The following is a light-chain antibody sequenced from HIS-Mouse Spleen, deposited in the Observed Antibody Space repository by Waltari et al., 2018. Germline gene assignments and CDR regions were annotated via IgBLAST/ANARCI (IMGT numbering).Light chain of an antibody. Sequence: QSALTQPASVSGSPGQSITLPCTGTSSDVGGYHHVPWYQQHPGKAPKLMIYDVSNRPSGVSNRFSGSKSGNTASLTISGLQAEDEADYYCSSYTSSSTEVFGGGTKLTVL. CDR2: DVS. V-gene: IGLV2-14*03. CDR3: SSYTSSSTEV. J-gene: IGLJ2*01. CDR1: SSDVGGYHH.